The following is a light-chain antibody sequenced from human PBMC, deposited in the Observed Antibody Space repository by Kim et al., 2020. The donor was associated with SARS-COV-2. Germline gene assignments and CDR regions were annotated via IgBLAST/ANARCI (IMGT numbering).Light chain of an antibody. V-gene: IGLV2-8*01. CDR1: SSDVGGYDF. Sequence: QSALTQPPSASGSPGQSVTISCTGTSSDVGGYDFVSWHQQHPGQAPKLLIYEVTKRPSGVPDRFSGSKSGNTASLTVSGLQAEDEADYYCSSYAITNIPHVIFGGGTQLTVL. J-gene: IGLJ2*01. CDR3: SSYAITNIPHVI. CDR2: EVT.